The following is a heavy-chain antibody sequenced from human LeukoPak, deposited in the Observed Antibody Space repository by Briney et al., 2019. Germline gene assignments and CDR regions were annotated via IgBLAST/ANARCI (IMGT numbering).Heavy chain of an antibody. CDR1: GFTFSSYW. CDR3: ARDPGDLRWGMDV. D-gene: IGHD3-16*01. Sequence: GGSLRLSCAASGFTFSSYWVHWVRQAPGKGLEWVSSISSSNTYYADSVKDRFTISRDNAKKSVYLQMNSLRAEDTAVYYCARDPGDLRWGMDVWGQGTTVTVAS. CDR2: ISSSNTY. J-gene: IGHJ6*02. V-gene: IGHV3-21*01.